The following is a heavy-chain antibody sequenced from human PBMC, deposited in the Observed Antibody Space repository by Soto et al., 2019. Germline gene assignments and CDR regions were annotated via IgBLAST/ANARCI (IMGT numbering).Heavy chain of an antibody. CDR1: GFSFSSYA. CDR3: ARDRYLDSYAFDS. D-gene: IGHD3-9*01. Sequence: QVQLVESGGGVVQPGRSLRLSCAASGFSFSSYAMHWVRQAPGKGLEWVSVISFEGNDKYYADSVKGRFTISRDENENTLYLQMNSLRPEDTAVYYCARDRYLDSYAFDSWGQGPLVTVSS. V-gene: IGHV3-30-3*01. CDR2: ISFEGNDK. J-gene: IGHJ4*02.